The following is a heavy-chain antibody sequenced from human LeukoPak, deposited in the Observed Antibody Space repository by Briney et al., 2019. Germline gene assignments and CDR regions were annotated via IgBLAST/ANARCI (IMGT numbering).Heavy chain of an antibody. Sequence: SETLSLTCTVSGGSISSGDYYWSWIRQPPGKGLEWIGYIYYSGSTYYNPSLKSRVTISVDTSKNQFSLKLSSVTAADTAVYYCARGGSHSTQQFDPWGQGTLVTVSS. CDR1: GGSISSGDYY. V-gene: IGHV4-30-4*02. D-gene: IGHD2-2*01. J-gene: IGHJ5*02. CDR2: IYYSGST. CDR3: ARGGSHSTQQFDP.